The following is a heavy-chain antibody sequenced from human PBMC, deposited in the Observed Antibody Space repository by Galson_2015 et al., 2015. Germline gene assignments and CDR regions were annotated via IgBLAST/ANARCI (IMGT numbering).Heavy chain of an antibody. CDR3: AKGGIAVADYFDY. V-gene: IGHV3-23*01. CDR1: GFTFSSYA. Sequence: SLRLSCAASGFTFSSYAMSWVRQAPGKGLEWVSAISGSGGSTYYADSVKGRFTISRDNSKNTLYPQMNSLRAEDTAVYYCAKGGIAVADYFDYWGQGTLVTVSS. D-gene: IGHD6-19*01. CDR2: ISGSGGST. J-gene: IGHJ4*02.